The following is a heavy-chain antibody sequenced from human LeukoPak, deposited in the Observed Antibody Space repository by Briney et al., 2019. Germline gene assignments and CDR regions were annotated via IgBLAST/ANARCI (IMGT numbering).Heavy chain of an antibody. V-gene: IGHV4-4*02. CDR1: GASISSSNW. D-gene: IGHD6-19*01. CDR2: IYHSGGT. J-gene: IGHJ4*02. Sequence: PSETLSLTCAVSGASISSSNWWSWVRQPPGRGLEWIGEIYHSGGTNYTPSLKSRVTTSIDRFKNQFSLQLNSMTPEDTAVYYCAREPDNSGPDYWGQGTLVTVSS. CDR3: AREPDNSGPDY.